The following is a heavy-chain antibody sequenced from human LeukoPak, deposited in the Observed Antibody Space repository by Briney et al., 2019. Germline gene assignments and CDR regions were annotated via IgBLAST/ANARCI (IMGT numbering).Heavy chain of an antibody. J-gene: IGHJ6*02. CDR2: ISYDGSNK. Sequence: PGGSLRLSCAASGFTFSSYGMHWVRQAPGKGLEWVAVISYDGSNKYYADSVKGRFTISRDNSKNTLYLQMNSLRAEDTAVYYCAKITIRFRVCYYGMDVWGQGTTVTVSS. D-gene: IGHD1-20*01. V-gene: IGHV3-30*18. CDR3: AKITIRFRVCYYGMDV. CDR1: GFTFSSYG.